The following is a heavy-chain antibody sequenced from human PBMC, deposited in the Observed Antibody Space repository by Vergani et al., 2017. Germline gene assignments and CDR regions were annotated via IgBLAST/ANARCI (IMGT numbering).Heavy chain of an antibody. Sequence: QVQLVESGGGVVQPGRSLRLSCAASGFTFSSYGIHWVRQAPGKGLEWVAVIWYDGSNKYYADSVKGRFTISRDNSKNTLYLQMNSLRAEDTAVYYCARDQGYGDYIDAFDIWGQGTMVTVSS. D-gene: IGHD4-17*01. CDR3: ARDQGYGDYIDAFDI. J-gene: IGHJ3*02. CDR1: GFTFSSYG. CDR2: IWYDGSNK. V-gene: IGHV3-33*01.